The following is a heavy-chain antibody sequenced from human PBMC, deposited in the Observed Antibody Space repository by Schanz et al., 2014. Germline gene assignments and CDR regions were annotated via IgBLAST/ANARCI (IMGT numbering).Heavy chain of an antibody. Sequence: EVQLLESGGGLVQPGGSLRLSCAASGFTFSSYAMSWVRQAPGKGLEWVSAISGSGGSTYYADSVKGRFTISRDNSKNTVYIQMNSLRPGDTAVYYCARESSNDIVLVPGAVFDHWGQGILVTVSA. V-gene: IGHV3-23*01. J-gene: IGHJ4*02. CDR3: ARESSNDIVLVPGAVFDH. D-gene: IGHD2-2*01. CDR1: GFTFSSYA. CDR2: ISGSGGST.